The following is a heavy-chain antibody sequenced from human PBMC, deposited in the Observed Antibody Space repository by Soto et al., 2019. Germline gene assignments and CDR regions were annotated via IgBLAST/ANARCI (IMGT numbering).Heavy chain of an antibody. V-gene: IGHV1-18*04. J-gene: IGHJ4*02. CDR1: GYTFTSYG. CDR3: ASSHGIAVAGLFDY. CDR2: ISAYNGNT. Sequence: ASVKVSCKASGYTFTSYGISWVRQAPGQGLEWMGWISAYNGNTNYAQKLQGRVTMTTDTSTSTEYMELRSLRSDDTAVYYCASSHGIAVAGLFDYWDQGTLLTVSS. D-gene: IGHD6-19*01.